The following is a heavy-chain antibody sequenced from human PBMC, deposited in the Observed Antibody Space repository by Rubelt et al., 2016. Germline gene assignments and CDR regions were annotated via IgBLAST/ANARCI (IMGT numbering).Heavy chain of an antibody. CDR2: IYYSGST. CDR1: GGSISSSSYY. D-gene: IGHD2-21*02. V-gene: IGHV4-39*07. CDR3: VRGSHCGGDCYPHYYHGLDV. Sequence: GPGLVKPSETLSLTCTVSGGSISSSSYYWGWIRQPPGKGLEWIGSIYYSGSTYYNPSLKSRVTISVDTSKNQFSLNLRSVTAADTAVYYCVRGSHCGGDCYPHYYHGLDVWGRGTTVTVSS. J-gene: IGHJ6*02.